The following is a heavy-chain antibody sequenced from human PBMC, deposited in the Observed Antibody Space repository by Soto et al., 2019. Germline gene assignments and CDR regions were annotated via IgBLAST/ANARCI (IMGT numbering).Heavy chain of an antibody. CDR3: ARGTAARSDFDY. V-gene: IGHV3-7*01. CDR2: IKKDGSEK. J-gene: IGHJ4*02. CDR1: GFTFSSYW. D-gene: IGHD6-6*01. Sequence: GGSLRLSCAASGFTFSSYWMSWVRQAPGKGLEWVANIKKDGSEKYYVDSGKGRFTISRDNAKNSLYLQMNSLRAEDTAVYYCARGTAARSDFDYWGQGTLVTVSS.